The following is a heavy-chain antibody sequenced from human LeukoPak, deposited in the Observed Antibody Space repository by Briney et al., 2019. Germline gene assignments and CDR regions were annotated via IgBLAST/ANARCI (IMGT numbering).Heavy chain of an antibody. CDR3: AKDQSADFWSGYYHDY. Sequence: GGSLRLSCAASGFTFSSYAMSWVRQAPGKGLEWVSAISGSGGSTYYADSVKGRFTISRDNSKNTLYLQMNSLRAEDTAVYYCAKDQSADFWSGYYHDYWGQGTLVTVSS. D-gene: IGHD3-3*01. CDR2: ISGSGGST. CDR1: GFTFSSYA. V-gene: IGHV3-23*01. J-gene: IGHJ4*02.